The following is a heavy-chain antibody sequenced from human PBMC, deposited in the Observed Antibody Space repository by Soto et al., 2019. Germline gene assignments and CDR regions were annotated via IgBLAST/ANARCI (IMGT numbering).Heavy chain of an antibody. D-gene: IGHD2-2*01. Sequence: ASVKVSCKASGYTFTGYYMHWVRQAPGQGLEWMGWINPNSGGTNYAQKFQGRVTMTRDTSISTAYMELSRLRSDDTAVYYCARDARYCSSTSCYAFDIWGQGIMVTVSS. CDR1: GYTFTGYY. V-gene: IGHV1-2*02. J-gene: IGHJ3*02. CDR3: ARDARYCSSTSCYAFDI. CDR2: INPNSGGT.